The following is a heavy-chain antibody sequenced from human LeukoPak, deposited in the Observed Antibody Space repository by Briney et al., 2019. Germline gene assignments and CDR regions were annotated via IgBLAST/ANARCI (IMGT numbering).Heavy chain of an antibody. CDR1: GYTFTDYG. Sequence: ASVKVSCKASGYTFTDYGIHWVRQAPGQVLEWMGLINPDGGNTNYAQNFQGRVTLTRDTSTSTVYMELSSLRSEDTVIYYCARIRDGYNDAYDLWGQGTVVTVPS. CDR3: ARIRDGYNDAYDL. V-gene: IGHV1-46*01. J-gene: IGHJ3*01. CDR2: INPDGGNT. D-gene: IGHD5-24*01.